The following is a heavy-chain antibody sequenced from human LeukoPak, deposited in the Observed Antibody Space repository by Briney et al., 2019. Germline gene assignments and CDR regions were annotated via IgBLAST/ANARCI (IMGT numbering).Heavy chain of an antibody. D-gene: IGHD6-13*01. CDR2: IIPIFGTA. CDR3: ARGAAAAGIDYYYYMDV. J-gene: IGHJ6*03. V-gene: IGHV1-69*05. Sequence: ASVKVSCKASGGTFSSYAISWVRQAPGQGLEWMGGIIPIFGTANYAQKLQGRVTMTTDTSTSTAYMELRSLRSDDTAVYYCARGAAAAGIDYYYYMDVWGKGTTVTVSS. CDR1: GGTFSSYA.